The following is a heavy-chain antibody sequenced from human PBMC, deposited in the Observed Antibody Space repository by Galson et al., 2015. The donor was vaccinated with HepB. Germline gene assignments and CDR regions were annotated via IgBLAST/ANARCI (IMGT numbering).Heavy chain of an antibody. J-gene: IGHJ4*02. D-gene: IGHD3-22*01. CDR2: VSWSSAVK. Sequence: SLRLSCAASGFTFDDYAMHWVRQRPGKGLEWVSGVSWSSAVKGYADSVKGRFTISRDNAERSLYLQMDNLTPEDTALYYCAKATTDSGYVVGFDYWGRGALVIVSS. V-gene: IGHV3-9*01. CDR3: AKATTDSGYVVGFDY. CDR1: GFTFDDYA.